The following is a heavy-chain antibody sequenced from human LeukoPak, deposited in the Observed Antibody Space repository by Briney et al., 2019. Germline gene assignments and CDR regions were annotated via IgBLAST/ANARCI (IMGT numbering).Heavy chain of an antibody. D-gene: IGHD3-22*01. V-gene: IGHV7-4-1*02. CDR1: GYTFSSYV. CDR3: AREVWYYDSSGPITQFDP. Sequence: ASVKVSCKASGYTFSSYVLSWVRQAPGQGLEWMGWINTNTGNPTYAQGFTGRFVFSLDTSVSTAYLQISSLKAEDTAVYYCAREVWYYDSSGPITQFDPWGQGTLVTVSS. CDR2: INTNTGNP. J-gene: IGHJ5*02.